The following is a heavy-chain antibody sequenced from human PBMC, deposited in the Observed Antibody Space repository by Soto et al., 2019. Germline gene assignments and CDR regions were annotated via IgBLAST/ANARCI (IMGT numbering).Heavy chain of an antibody. CDR1: GGSFSGYY. D-gene: IGHD6-19*01. J-gene: IGHJ4*02. Sequence: PSETLSLTCAVYGGSFSGYYWSWIRQPPGKGLEWIGEINHSGSTNYNPSLKSRVTISVDTSKNQFSLKLSSVTAADTAVYYCARVWGSGWYVDYWGQGTLVTVSS. CDR2: INHSGST. V-gene: IGHV4-34*01. CDR3: ARVWGSGWYVDY.